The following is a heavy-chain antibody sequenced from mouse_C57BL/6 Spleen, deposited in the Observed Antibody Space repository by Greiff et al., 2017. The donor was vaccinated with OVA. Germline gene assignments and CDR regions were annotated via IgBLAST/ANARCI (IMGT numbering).Heavy chain of an antibody. D-gene: IGHD2-4*01. V-gene: IGHV1-22*01. Sequence: EVQLQQSGPELVKPGASVKMSCKASGYTFTDYNMHWVKQSHGKSLEWIGYINPNNGGTSYNQKFKGKATLTVNKSSSTAYMELRSLTSEDSAVYYCARDYYDYEGFAYWGQGTLVTVSA. J-gene: IGHJ3*01. CDR2: INPNNGGT. CDR3: ARDYYDYEGFAY. CDR1: GYTFTDYN.